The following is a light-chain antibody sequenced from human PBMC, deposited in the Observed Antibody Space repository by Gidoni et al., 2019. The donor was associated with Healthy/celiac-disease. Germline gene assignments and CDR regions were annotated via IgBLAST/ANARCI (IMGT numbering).Light chain of an antibody. CDR3: QQSYSTPGT. V-gene: IGKV1-39*01. CDR2: AAS. Sequence: DIQMTQSPSSLSASVGDRVTITCRARQSISSYLNWYQQKPGKAPKLLIYAASSLQSRVPSRFSGSGSGTDFTLTISRLQPEDFATYYCQQSYSTPGTFGQXTRLEIK. CDR1: QSISSY. J-gene: IGKJ5*01.